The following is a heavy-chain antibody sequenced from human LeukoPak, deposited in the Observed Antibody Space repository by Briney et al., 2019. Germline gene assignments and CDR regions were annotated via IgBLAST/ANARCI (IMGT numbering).Heavy chain of an antibody. D-gene: IGHD3-16*02. CDR2: ISAYNGNT. CDR3: ARDRFTGLGALDI. Sequence: ASVKVSCKASGYTFTSYGISWVRQAPGQGLEWMGWISAYNGNTNYAQKLQGRLTMTTETSTSTAYMELRSLRVDDTAMYYCARDRFTGLGALDIWGQGTMVTVSS. V-gene: IGHV1-18*01. J-gene: IGHJ3*02. CDR1: GYTFTSYG.